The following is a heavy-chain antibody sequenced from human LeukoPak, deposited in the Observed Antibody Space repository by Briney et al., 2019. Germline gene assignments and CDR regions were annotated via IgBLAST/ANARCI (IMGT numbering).Heavy chain of an antibody. D-gene: IGHD3-22*01. CDR1: GGSISSYY. CDR3: ARGKPGESDYYDSSGYLLDY. J-gene: IGHJ4*02. CDR2: IYYSGST. V-gene: IGHV4-59*01. Sequence: SETLSLTCSVSGGSISSYYWSWIRQPPGKGLEWIGYIYYSGSTNYNPSLRSRVTISVDTSKNLFSLKLSSVTAADTAVYYCARGKPGESDYYDSSGYLLDYWGQGTLVTVSS.